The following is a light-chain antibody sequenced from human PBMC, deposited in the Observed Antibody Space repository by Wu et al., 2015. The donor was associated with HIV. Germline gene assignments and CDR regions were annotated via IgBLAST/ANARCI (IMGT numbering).Light chain of an antibody. CDR1: QSISNY. J-gene: IGKJ2*03. V-gene: IGKV1-39*01. Sequence: DIQMTQSPSSLSASVGDRVTITCRAGQSISNYLNWYQQKPGKAPKLLIYAASSLQGGVPSRFSGSGSGTDFTLTISSLQPEDFATYYCQQSYTIPGSFGQGTKLEIK. CDR3: QQSYTIPGS. CDR2: AAS.